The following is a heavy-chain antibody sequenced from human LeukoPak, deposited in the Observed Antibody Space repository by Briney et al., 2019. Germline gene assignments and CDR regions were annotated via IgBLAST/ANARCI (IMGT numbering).Heavy chain of an antibody. D-gene: IGHD3-10*01. V-gene: IGHV3-30*02. CDR2: IRYDGSNK. CDR3: VRSRYYSLYY. CDR1: GFTFSSYG. Sequence: GGSLRLSCAASGFTFSSYGMHWVRQAPGKGLEWVAFIRYDGSNKYYADSVKGRFTISRDNSKNTLYLQMNSLRAEDTAVYYWVRSRYYSLYYWGQGTLVTVSS. J-gene: IGHJ4*02.